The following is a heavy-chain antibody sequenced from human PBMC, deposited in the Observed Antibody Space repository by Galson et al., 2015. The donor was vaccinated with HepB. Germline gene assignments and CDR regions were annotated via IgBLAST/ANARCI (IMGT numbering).Heavy chain of an antibody. D-gene: IGHD3-3*02. CDR2: IWNDGSDK. Sequence: SLRLSCAASGFNFISYGMHWVRQAPGKGLEWVAVIWNDGSDKYYRDSVKGRFTISRENSKNILYIQMTSLRAEDTALYYCARDQRRARFSTTYYFTYWSQGTLITVSS. CDR3: ARDQRRARFSTTYYFTY. V-gene: IGHV3-33*08. J-gene: IGHJ4*02. CDR1: GFNFISYG.